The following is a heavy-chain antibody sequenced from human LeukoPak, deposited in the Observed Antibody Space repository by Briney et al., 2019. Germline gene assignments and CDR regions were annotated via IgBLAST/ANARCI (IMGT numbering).Heavy chain of an antibody. CDR2: IYYNGNT. D-gene: IGHD6-6*01. Sequence: SETLSLTCSVSDVSINSYYWNWIRRPPGKGLEWIGYIYYNGNTNYSPSLKSRVTMSVDTSKNLFSLKVSSVTAEDTAVYYCARQLVGANNDYWGQGTLVTVSS. V-gene: IGHV4-59*01. CDR1: DVSINSYY. CDR3: ARQLVGANNDY. J-gene: IGHJ4*02.